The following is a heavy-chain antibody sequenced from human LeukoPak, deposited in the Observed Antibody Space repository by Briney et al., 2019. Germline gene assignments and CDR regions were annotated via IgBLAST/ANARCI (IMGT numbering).Heavy chain of an antibody. CDR1: GYTFTGYY. V-gene: IGHV1-2*06. J-gene: IGHJ2*01. D-gene: IGHD7-27*01. CDR3: ARSETGDWWYFDL. CDR2: INPNSGGT. Sequence: ASMKVSCKASGYTFTGYYMHWVRQAPGQGLEWMGRINPNSGGTNYAQKFQGRVTMTRDTSISTAYMELSGLRSDDTAVYYCARSETGDWWYFDLWGRGTLVTVSS.